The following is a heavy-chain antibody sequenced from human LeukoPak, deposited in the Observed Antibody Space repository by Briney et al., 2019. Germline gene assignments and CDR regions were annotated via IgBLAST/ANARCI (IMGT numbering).Heavy chain of an antibody. CDR3: ARAVNSGFLEWLLHFDY. J-gene: IGHJ4*02. V-gene: IGHV3-23*01. D-gene: IGHD3-3*01. Sequence: GGSLRLSCAASGFTFSSYGMHWVRQAPGKGLEWVSAISGSGGSTYYADSVKGRFTISRDNSKNTLYLQMNSLRAEDTAVYYCARAVNSGFLEWLLHFDYWGQGTLVTVSS. CDR1: GFTFSSYG. CDR2: ISGSGGST.